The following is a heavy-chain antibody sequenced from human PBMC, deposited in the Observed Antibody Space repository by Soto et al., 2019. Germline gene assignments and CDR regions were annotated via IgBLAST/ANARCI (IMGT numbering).Heavy chain of an antibody. Sequence: GESLKISCQGSGYTFTSYWIGWVRQMPGKGLEWMGIIYPGDSDTRYSPSFQGQVTISADKSISTAYLQWSSLKASDTAIYYCARHDSPSVIYYYYGMDVWGQGTTVTVSS. V-gene: IGHV5-51*01. J-gene: IGHJ6*02. D-gene: IGHD2-15*01. CDR3: ARHDSPSVIYYYYGMDV. CDR2: IYPGDSDT. CDR1: GYTFTSYW.